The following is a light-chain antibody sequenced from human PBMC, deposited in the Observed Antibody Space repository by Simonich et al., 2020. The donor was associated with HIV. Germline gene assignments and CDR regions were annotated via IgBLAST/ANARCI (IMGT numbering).Light chain of an antibody. CDR3: QQYNNWPPWT. J-gene: IGKJ1*01. CDR2: GAS. V-gene: IGKV3-15*01. Sequence: EIVMTKSPATLSVSTGERATLSCRASQSVGSNLAWYQQKPGQAPRLLIYGASTRATGIPARFSGSGSGSEFTLTISSLQSEDFAVYYCQQYNNWPPWTFGQGTKVEIK. CDR1: QSVGSN.